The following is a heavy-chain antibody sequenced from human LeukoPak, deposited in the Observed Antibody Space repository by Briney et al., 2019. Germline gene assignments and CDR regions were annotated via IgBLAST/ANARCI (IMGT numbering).Heavy chain of an antibody. V-gene: IGHV3-7*01. CDR3: ARDRRNILTATYYYYMDV. Sequence: PGGSLRLSCAASGFTFSSYWMSWVRQAPGKGLEWVANIKQDGSEKYYVDSVKGRFTISRDNAKNSLYLQMNSLRAEDTAVYYCARDRRNILTATYYYYMDVWGKGTTVTVSS. J-gene: IGHJ6*03. CDR1: GFTFSSYW. CDR2: IKQDGSEK. D-gene: IGHD3-9*01.